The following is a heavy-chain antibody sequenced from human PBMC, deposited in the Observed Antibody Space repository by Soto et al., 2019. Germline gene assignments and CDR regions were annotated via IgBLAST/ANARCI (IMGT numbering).Heavy chain of an antibody. CDR3: AKVGGVGATHY. Sequence: QVQLVESGGGVVQPGRSLRLSCAASGFTFSSYGMHWVRQAPGKGLEWVAVISYDGSNKYYADSVKGRFTISRDNSKNTLYLQMNSLRAEDTAVYYCAKVGGVGATHYWGQGTLVTVSS. CDR1: GFTFSSYG. CDR2: ISYDGSNK. D-gene: IGHD1-26*01. J-gene: IGHJ4*02. V-gene: IGHV3-30*18.